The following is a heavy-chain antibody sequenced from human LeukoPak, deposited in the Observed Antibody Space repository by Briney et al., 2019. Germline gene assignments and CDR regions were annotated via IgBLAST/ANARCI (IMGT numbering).Heavy chain of an antibody. D-gene: IGHD6-13*01. J-gene: IGHJ4*02. CDR2: ISSSSYI. Sequence: GGSLRLSCAASGFTFSSYSMNWVRQAPGKGLEWVSSISSSSYIYYADSVKGRFTISRDNAKNSLYLQMNSLRAEDTAVYYCARGGIYSQGFDYWGQGSLVTVSS. CDR1: GFTFSSYS. CDR3: ARGGIYSQGFDY. V-gene: IGHV3-21*01.